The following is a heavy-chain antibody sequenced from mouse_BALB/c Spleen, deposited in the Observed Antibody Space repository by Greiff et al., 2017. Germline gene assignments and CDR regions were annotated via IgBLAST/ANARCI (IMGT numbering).Heavy chain of an antibody. V-gene: IGHV5-6*01. CDR3: ARGGGNYVFAY. CDR1: GFTFSSYG. D-gene: IGHD2-1*01. J-gene: IGHJ3*01. Sequence: EVQVVESGGDLVKPGGSLKLSCAASGFTFSSYGMSWVRQTPDKRLEWVATISSGGSYTYYPDSVKGRFTISRDNAKNTLYLQMSSLKSEDTAMYYCARGGGNYVFAYWGQGTLVTVSA. CDR2: ISSGGSYT.